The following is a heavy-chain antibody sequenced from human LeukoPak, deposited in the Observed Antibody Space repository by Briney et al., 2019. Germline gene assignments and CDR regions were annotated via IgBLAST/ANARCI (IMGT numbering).Heavy chain of an antibody. Sequence: GGALKISCKGSGYSFTSYWLAWVRQMPGKGVEGMGIIYPDDSDTRYSPSFQGQVTISADKSISTAYLQWSSLKASDTAMYYCARRSYGGKDFDYWGQGTLVTVSS. CDR2: IYPDDSDT. D-gene: IGHD4-23*01. CDR1: GYSFTSYW. J-gene: IGHJ4*02. V-gene: IGHV5-51*01. CDR3: ARRSYGGKDFDY.